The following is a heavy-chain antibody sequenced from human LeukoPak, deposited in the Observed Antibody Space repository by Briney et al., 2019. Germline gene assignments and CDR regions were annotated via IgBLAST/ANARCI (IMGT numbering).Heavy chain of an antibody. J-gene: IGHJ6*02. D-gene: IGHD2-2*01. CDR3: AREVVVVPAAIPSAKGIYGMDV. Sequence: ASVKVSCKASGYTFTSYYMHWVRQAPGQGLEWMGIINPSGGSTSYAQKFQGRVTVTRDTSTSTVYMELSSLRSEDTAVYYCAREVVVVPAAIPSAKGIYGMDVWGQGTTVTVSS. CDR2: INPSGGST. CDR1: GYTFTSYY. V-gene: IGHV1-46*01.